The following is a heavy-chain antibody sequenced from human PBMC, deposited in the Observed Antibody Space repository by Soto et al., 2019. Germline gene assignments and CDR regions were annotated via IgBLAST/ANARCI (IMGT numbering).Heavy chain of an antibody. CDR3: TGDASRDSSARGWFDP. CDR2: ISSNSAYI. CDR1: GFTFRSFT. V-gene: IGHV3-21*01. D-gene: IGHD6-13*01. J-gene: IGHJ5*02. Sequence: GGSLRLSCAASGFTFRSFTMNWVRQAPGKGLEWVSTISSNSAYIYYTDALRGRFTISRDNAKNSLHLQMNSLRAEDTAVYYCTGDASRDSSARGWFDPWGPGTLVTVS.